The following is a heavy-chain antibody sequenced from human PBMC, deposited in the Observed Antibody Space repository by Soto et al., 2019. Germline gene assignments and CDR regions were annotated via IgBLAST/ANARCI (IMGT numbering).Heavy chain of an antibody. CDR1: GGSISGYY. V-gene: IGHV4-59*08. CDR3: AMVVTTLYNWFDP. D-gene: IGHD4-4*01. Sequence: QVQLQELGPGLVKPSETLSLTCTVSGGSISGYYYSWIRQTPGKGLEWIGQIYYSGSTKYNPSLKSRVTMSVDTSKNQVSLKLTSVTAADTAVYYCAMVVTTLYNWFDPWGQGTLVSVSS. CDR2: IYYSGST. J-gene: IGHJ5*02.